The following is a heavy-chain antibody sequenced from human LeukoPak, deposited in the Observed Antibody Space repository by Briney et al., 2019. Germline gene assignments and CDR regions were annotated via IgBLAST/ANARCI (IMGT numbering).Heavy chain of an antibody. J-gene: IGHJ4*02. CDR3: ARQSEGYYDSPYYFDY. CDR1: GYSFTSYW. V-gene: IGHV5-51*01. D-gene: IGHD3-22*01. Sequence: GESLKISCKGSGYSFTSYWIGWVRQMPGKGLEWMGIIYPGDSDTRYRPSFQGQVTISADKSISTAYLQWSSLKASDTAMYYCARQSEGYYDSPYYFDYWGQGTLVTVSS. CDR2: IYPGDSDT.